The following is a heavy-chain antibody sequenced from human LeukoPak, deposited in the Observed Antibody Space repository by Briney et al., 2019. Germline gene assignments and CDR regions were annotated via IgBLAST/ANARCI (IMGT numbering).Heavy chain of an antibody. D-gene: IGHD3-16*01. V-gene: IGHV3-30*18. CDR2: ISYDGSNK. CDR1: GFTFSSYG. J-gene: IGHJ4*02. CDR3: AKPMTLSRYAYFDY. Sequence: PGGSLRVSCAASGFTFSSYGMHWVRQAPGKGLEWVAVISYDGSNKCYADSVKGRFTISRDNSKNTLYLQMNSLRAEDTAVYYCAKPMTLSRYAYFDYWGQGTLVTVSS.